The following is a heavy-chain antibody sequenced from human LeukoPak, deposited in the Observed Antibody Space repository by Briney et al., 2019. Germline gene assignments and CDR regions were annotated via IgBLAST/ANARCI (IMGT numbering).Heavy chain of an antibody. CDR2: IYSGGST. CDR1: GFTVSSNY. CDR3: ARVSQQLVRGAFDI. V-gene: IGHV3-53*01. Sequence: GGSLRLSCAASGFTVSSNYMSWVRQAPGKGLEWVSVIYSGGSTYYADSVKGRFTISRDNSKNTLYPQMNSLRAEDTAVYYCARVSQQLVRGAFDIWGQGTMVTVSS. D-gene: IGHD6-13*01. J-gene: IGHJ3*02.